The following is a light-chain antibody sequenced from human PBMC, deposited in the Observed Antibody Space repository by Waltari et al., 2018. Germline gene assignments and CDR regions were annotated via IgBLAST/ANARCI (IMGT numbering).Light chain of an antibody. V-gene: IGLV2-14*03. Sequence: QSALTQPASVSGSPGQSITISCTGIGSAVGASDFVSWYQHHPRKAPQVIIYDVTNRPSGISDRFSASKSANTASLTISGLQPEDEGYYYCSSQTADGVVLFGGGTQVTVL. CDR2: DVT. CDR3: SSQTADGVVL. J-gene: IGLJ3*02. CDR1: GSAVGASDF.